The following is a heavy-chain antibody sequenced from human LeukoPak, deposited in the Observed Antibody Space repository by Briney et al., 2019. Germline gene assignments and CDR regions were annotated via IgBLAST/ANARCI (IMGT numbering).Heavy chain of an antibody. CDR2: INHSGRT. CDR3: ARGFNDSGWTHFDY. D-gene: IGHD6-19*01. J-gene: IGHJ4*02. CDR1: GDSFSGHY. Sequence: SSETLSLTCAVYGDSFSGHYWSWLRQPPGKGLEWLGEINHSGRTNYNPSLKSRVAISVDTSKSQFSLKVSSVTAADTAMYLCARGFNDSGWTHFDYWGQGTLVTVSS. V-gene: IGHV4-34*01.